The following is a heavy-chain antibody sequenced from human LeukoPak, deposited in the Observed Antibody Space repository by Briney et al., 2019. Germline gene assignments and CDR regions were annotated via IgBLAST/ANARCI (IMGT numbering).Heavy chain of an antibody. D-gene: IGHD3-10*01. CDR3: ARDFDSGLSITMVRGVIYDY. J-gene: IGHJ4*02. Sequence: ASVKVSCKASGYTFTSYGISWVRQAPGQGLEWMGWISAYNGNTNYARKLQGRVTMTTDTSTSTAYMELRSPRSDATAVYYCARDFDSGLSITMVRGVIYDYWGQGTLVTVSS. CDR1: GYTFTSYG. V-gene: IGHV1-18*04. CDR2: ISAYNGNT.